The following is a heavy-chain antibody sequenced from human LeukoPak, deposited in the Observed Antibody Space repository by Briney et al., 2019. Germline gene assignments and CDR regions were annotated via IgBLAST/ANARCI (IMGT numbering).Heavy chain of an antibody. CDR2: ISWNSGSI. V-gene: IGHV3-9*01. CDR1: GFTFDDYA. Sequence: GGSLRLSCAASGFTFDDYAMHWVRQAPGKGLEWVSGISWNSGSIGYADSVKGRFTISRDNAKYSLYLQMNSLRAEDTALYYCAKDITAYSSSWYNYWGQGTLVTVSS. D-gene: IGHD6-13*01. J-gene: IGHJ4*02. CDR3: AKDITAYSSSWYNY.